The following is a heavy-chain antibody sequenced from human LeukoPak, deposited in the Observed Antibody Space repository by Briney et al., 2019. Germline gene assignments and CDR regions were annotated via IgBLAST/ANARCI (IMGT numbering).Heavy chain of an antibody. J-gene: IGHJ5*02. Sequence: SETLSLTCAVSGGSISSGGYSWSWIRQPPGKGLEWIGYIYHSGSTYYNPSLKSRVAISVDRSKNQFSLKLSSVTAADTAVYYCARDRRDGYNYWFDPWGQGTLVTVSS. CDR3: ARDRRDGYNYWFDP. CDR1: GGSISSGGYS. CDR2: IYHSGST. D-gene: IGHD5-24*01. V-gene: IGHV4-30-2*01.